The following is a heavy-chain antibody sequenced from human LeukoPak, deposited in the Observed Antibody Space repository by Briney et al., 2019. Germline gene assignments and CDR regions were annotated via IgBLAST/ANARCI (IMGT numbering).Heavy chain of an antibody. Sequence: VXVSCKASXXXXXXXXXSWVXXAPGXXXXXXXXXXPIFGTANYAQKFQGRVTITADESTSTAYMELSSLRSEDTAVYYCARGSVGESLWGYYGMDVWGQGTTVTVSS. V-gene: IGHV1-69*01. CDR1: XXXXXXXX. CDR3: ARGSVGESLWGYYGMDV. CDR2: XXPIFGTA. D-gene: IGHD3-10*01. J-gene: IGHJ6*02.